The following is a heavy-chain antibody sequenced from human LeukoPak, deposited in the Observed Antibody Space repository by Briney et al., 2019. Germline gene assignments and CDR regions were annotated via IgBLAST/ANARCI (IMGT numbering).Heavy chain of an antibody. CDR2: IIPIFGTA. V-gene: IGHV1-69*13. D-gene: IGHD2-2*01. CDR1: GGTFSSYA. J-gene: IGHJ6*02. Sequence: SVKVSCKASGGTFSSYAISWVRQAPGQGLEWMGGIIPIFGTANYAQKFQGRVTITADESTSTAYMELSSLRSEDTAVYYCASGYCSSTSCYDYYYYGMDVWGQGTTVTVSS. CDR3: ASGYCSSTSCYDYYYYGMDV.